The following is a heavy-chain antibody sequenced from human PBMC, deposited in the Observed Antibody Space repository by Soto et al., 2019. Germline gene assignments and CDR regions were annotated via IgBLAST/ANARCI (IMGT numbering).Heavy chain of an antibody. Sequence: SVKVSCKASGGTFSSYASSWGRQAPGQGLEWMGGIIPIFGTANYAQKFQGRVTITADESTRTAYMELSSLRSEDTAVYYCAIFGVVTTPPCWGQGTLVTVSS. CDR3: AIFGVVTTPPC. D-gene: IGHD3-3*01. J-gene: IGHJ4*02. V-gene: IGHV1-69*13. CDR2: IIPIFGTA. CDR1: GGTFSSYA.